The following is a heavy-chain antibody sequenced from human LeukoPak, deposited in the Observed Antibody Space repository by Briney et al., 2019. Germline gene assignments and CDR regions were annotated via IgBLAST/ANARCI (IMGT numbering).Heavy chain of an antibody. J-gene: IGHJ4*02. Sequence: GGSLRLSCAASGFTFSSYWMSWVRQAPGKGLEWVANIKQDGSEKYYVDSVKGRFTISRDNAKNSLYLQMNSLRAEDAAVYYCAKVRGSSYFDYWGQGTLVTVSS. CDR1: GFTFSSYW. V-gene: IGHV3-7*01. CDR2: IKQDGSEK. CDR3: AKVRGSSYFDY. D-gene: IGHD6-6*01.